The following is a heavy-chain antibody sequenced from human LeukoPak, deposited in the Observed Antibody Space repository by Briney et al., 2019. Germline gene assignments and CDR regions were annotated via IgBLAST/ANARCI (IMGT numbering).Heavy chain of an antibody. Sequence: SVKVSCKASGGTFSSYAISWVRQAPGQGLEWMGRIIPILGIANYAQKFQGRVTITADKSTSTAYMELSSLRSEDTAVYYCARGIWYYYDSRGTSFDYWGQGTLVTVSS. V-gene: IGHV1-69*04. CDR2: IIPILGIA. D-gene: IGHD3-22*01. CDR1: GGTFSSYA. CDR3: ARGIWYYYDSRGTSFDY. J-gene: IGHJ4*02.